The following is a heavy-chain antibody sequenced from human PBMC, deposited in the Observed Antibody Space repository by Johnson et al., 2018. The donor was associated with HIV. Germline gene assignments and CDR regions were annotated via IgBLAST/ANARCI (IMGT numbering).Heavy chain of an antibody. V-gene: IGHV3-72*01. CDR1: GFTLTDHY. D-gene: IGHD1-26*01. CDR3: AKDNPVGATRGDAFDI. CDR2: TRNKANSYTT. J-gene: IGHJ3*02. Sequence: VQLVESGGGLVQPGGSLRLSCAASGFTLTDHYMDWVRQAPGKGLECVGRTRNKANSYTTEYAASVKGRFTISRDASKNSMYLQMNSLRAEDTAVYYCAKDNPVGATRGDAFDIWGQGTMVTVSS.